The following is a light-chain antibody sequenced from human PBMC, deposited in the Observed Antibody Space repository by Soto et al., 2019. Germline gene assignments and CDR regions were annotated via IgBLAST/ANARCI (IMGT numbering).Light chain of an antibody. Sequence: DIQMTQSPSALSASVGDRVTITCRAGQGISSWLACYKQKAGKAPKLLIYDASTLESGVPSRFSGSGSGTEFTLTNSSLQPDDFATYYCQQYNSYSLWTFGQWTQVEI. J-gene: IGKJ1*01. CDR3: QQYNSYSLWT. CDR1: QGISSW. CDR2: DAS. V-gene: IGKV1-5*01.